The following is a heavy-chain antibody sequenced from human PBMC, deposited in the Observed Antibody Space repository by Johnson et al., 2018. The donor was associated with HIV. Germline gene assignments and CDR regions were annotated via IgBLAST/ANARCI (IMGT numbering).Heavy chain of an antibody. D-gene: IGHD6-19*01. CDR3: AKGQWLDAFDI. Sequence: VQLVESGGGLVQPGRSLRLSCAASGFTFDDYAMHWVRQAPGKGLEWVSGISWNSGSIGYADSVKGRFIISRDNSKNTLYLQMNSLRAEDTAVYYCAKGQWLDAFDIWGQGTMVTVSS. CDR1: GFTFDDYA. J-gene: IGHJ3*02. V-gene: IGHV3-9*01. CDR2: ISWNSGSI.